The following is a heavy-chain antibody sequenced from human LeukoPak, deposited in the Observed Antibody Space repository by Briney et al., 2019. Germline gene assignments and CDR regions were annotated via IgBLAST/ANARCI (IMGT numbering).Heavy chain of an antibody. Sequence: SETLSLTCTVSGYSISSGYYWGWIRQPPGKGLEWIGSIYHSGSTYYNPSLKSRVTISVDTSKNQFSLKLSSVTAADTAVYYCASSSGSYSFDYWGQGTLVTVS. CDR2: IYHSGST. CDR3: ASSSGSYSFDY. CDR1: GYSISSGYY. V-gene: IGHV4-38-2*02. J-gene: IGHJ4*02. D-gene: IGHD1-26*01.